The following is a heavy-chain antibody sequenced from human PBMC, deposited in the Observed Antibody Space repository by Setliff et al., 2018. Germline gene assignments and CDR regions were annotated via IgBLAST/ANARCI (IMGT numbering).Heavy chain of an antibody. J-gene: IGHJ4*02. CDR2: IIPMFETP. D-gene: IGHD5-18*01. V-gene: IGHV1-69*13. Sequence: GASVKVSCKASGGSFTSNSITWVRQAPGQGLEWLGEIIPMFETPNYAHRFQGRVTITADESTTTAYMDPVDTATYYCAHSLGGGNSACFDYWGQGTLVTVSS. CDR1: GGSFTSNS. CDR3: GGNSACFDY.